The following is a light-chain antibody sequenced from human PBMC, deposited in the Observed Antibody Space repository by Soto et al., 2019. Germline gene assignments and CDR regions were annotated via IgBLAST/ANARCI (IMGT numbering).Light chain of an antibody. V-gene: IGKV3-15*01. J-gene: IGKJ1*01. CDR3: EQDDKWPLT. CDR1: QSVSTN. Sequence: VMTQSPATLSVSPGERAALSCRARQSVSTNLAWYQQKPGQPPRLLRYVASTRATVLPARPTPGGPRTEFTLTISSLQSDDLAVYYCEQDDKWPLTFGQGTKVDIK. CDR2: VAS.